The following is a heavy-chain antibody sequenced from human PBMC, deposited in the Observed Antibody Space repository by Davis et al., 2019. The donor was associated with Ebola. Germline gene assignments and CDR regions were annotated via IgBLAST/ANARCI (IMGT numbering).Heavy chain of an antibody. CDR2: ISYDGSND. Sequence: GGSLRLSCAASGFTFSSYAMNWVRQAPGKGLEWVAVISYDGSNDYYADSVKGRFTISRDNSKNTLYLQMSSLRPEDTALYYCARMELRGDSGSAFDLWGQGTMVTVSS. V-gene: IGHV3-30-3*01. CDR3: ARMELRGDSGSAFDL. D-gene: IGHD1-7*01. CDR1: GFTFSSYA. J-gene: IGHJ3*01.